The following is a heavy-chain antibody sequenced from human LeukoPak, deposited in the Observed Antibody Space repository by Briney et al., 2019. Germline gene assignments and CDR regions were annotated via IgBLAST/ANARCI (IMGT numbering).Heavy chain of an antibody. J-gene: IGHJ4*02. D-gene: IGHD3-3*02. V-gene: IGHV3-21*01. CDR3: ARDNPTLGDYGVHFWDY. Sequence: GGSLRLSCAASGFTFSSYTMNWVRQAPGKGLEWVSSITSSSSYIYYADSVKGRFTISRDSAKNSLSLQMNSLRAEDTAVYYCARDNPTLGDYGVHFWDYWGQGTLVTVSS. CDR1: GFTFSSYT. CDR2: ITSSSSYI.